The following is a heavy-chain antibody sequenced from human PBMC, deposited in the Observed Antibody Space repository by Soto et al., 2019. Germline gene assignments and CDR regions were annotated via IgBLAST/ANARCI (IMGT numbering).Heavy chain of an antibody. CDR1: GFSLNARGGG. V-gene: IGHV2-5*02. CDR3: SHTTTTHWLGPHFDC. J-gene: IGHJ4*02. D-gene: IGHD6-19*01. CDR2: VYWDEDK. Sequence: QITLKESGPTLVKPTQTLTLTCTFSGFSLNARGGGVGWIRQPPGKALEWLAVVYWDEDKWYSPSLKSRLTITKDTSKNQVVLTMTNMDPVDTAVYFCSHTTTTHWLGPHFDCWGQGTLVTVSS.